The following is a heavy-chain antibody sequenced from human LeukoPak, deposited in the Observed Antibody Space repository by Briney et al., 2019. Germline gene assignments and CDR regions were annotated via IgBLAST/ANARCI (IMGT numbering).Heavy chain of an antibody. CDR2: ISSSGSAI. V-gene: IGHV3-48*03. CDR1: GFTFSSYE. D-gene: IGHD3-9*01. CDR3: ARSGILTGRYFDY. Sequence: GGSLRLSCAASGFTFSSYEMNWVRQAPGKGLEWVSYISSSGSAIYYADSVKGRFTISRDNAKNSLYLQMNSLRAEDTAVYYCARSGILTGRYFDYWGQGTLVTVSS. J-gene: IGHJ4*02.